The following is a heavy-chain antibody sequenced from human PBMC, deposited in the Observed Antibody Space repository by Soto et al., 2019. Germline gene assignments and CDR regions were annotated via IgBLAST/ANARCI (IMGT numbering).Heavy chain of an antibody. Sequence: EVQLVESGGGLVNPGGSLRLSCAASGFTFSNAWMSWVRQAPGKGLEWVGRIKSKTDGGTTDYAAPVKGRFTISRDDSKNMVFLQMNSLKIEDTAVYYCTTDDPINRNWGQGILVTVSS. CDR1: GFTFSNAW. CDR3: TTDDPINRN. V-gene: IGHV3-15*01. CDR2: IKSKTDGGTT. J-gene: IGHJ4*02.